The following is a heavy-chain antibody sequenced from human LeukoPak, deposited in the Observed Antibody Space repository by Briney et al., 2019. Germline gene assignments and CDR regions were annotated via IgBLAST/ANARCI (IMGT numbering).Heavy chain of an antibody. V-gene: IGHV4-31*03. CDR1: GGSISSGGYY. D-gene: IGHD6-13*01. CDR3: ARDPPGAVGGYAFDM. CDR2: IHYGGST. Sequence: SETLSLTCTVSGGSISSGGYYWSWIRQHPGKGLEWIGYIHYGGSTYYNPSLKSRVSISVDTSKNQFSLRLTSVTAADTAVYYCARDPPGAVGGYAFDMWGQGTMVTVSS. J-gene: IGHJ3*02.